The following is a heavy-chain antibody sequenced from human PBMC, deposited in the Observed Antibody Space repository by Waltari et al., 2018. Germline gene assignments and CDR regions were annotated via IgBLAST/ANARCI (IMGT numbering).Heavy chain of an antibody. CDR3: ARLVVPAFWSDYYYFDY. Sequence: QLRLQESGPGLVKPSETLSPTCTVSGGSISSSSYYWGWSRQPPGKGLEWIGSIYSSGNTYYNPSLKSRVTISVDTSKNQFSLKLSSVTAADTAVYYCARLVVPAFWSDYYYFDYWGQGTLVTVSS. J-gene: IGHJ4*02. V-gene: IGHV4-39*01. D-gene: IGHD3-3*01. CDR2: IYSSGNT. CDR1: GGSISSSSYY.